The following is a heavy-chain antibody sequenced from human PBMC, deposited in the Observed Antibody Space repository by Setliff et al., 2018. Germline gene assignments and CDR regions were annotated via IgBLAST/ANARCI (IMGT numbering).Heavy chain of an antibody. J-gene: IGHJ5*02. V-gene: IGHV3-7*01. CDR3: VRGGEGRDDSNSGS. CDR1: GFTFNTYW. CDR2: ITHDGSKT. D-gene: IGHD2-21*02. Sequence: PGGSLRLSCAGSGFTFNTYWMTWVRQAPGKGLEWVASITHDGSKTYILDSVKGRFTISRDNTKNSLYLQVNSLRAEDTAVYYCVRGGEGRDDSNSGSWGQGTLVTVSS.